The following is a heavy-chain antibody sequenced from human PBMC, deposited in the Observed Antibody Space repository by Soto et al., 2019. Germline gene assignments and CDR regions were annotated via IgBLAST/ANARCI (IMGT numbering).Heavy chain of an antibody. Sequence: GSLRLSCAASGFTFSSSAMHWVRQAPGKGLEWVALISYDGSQKNYADSVKGRFTISRDNSYNTLYLQMNSLRAEDTAVYYCAKDLHTIYFPGQFDYWGQGTVVTVSS. D-gene: IGHD2-21*01. V-gene: IGHV3-30-3*01. CDR1: GFTFSSSA. CDR2: ISYDGSQK. CDR3: AKDLHTIYFPGQFDY. J-gene: IGHJ4*02.